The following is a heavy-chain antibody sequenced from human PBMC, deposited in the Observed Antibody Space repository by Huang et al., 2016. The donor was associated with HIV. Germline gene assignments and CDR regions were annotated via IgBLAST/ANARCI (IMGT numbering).Heavy chain of an antibody. J-gene: IGHJ4*02. CDR1: GFSFSSFA. Sequence: QVQLAESGGGVVQPGGSLRLSCVASGFSFSSFAMQWVRQAPGKGMEWVALIWLDGSNKYYADSVKGRFTISRDSYKNTLYLQMSSLTLEDTAVYYCVKGQYLFDYWGQGTLVTVSS. V-gene: IGHV3-30*02. CDR2: IWLDGSNK. CDR3: VKGQYLFDY.